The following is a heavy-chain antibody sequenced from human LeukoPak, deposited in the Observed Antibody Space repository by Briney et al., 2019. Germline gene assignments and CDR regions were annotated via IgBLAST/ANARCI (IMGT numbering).Heavy chain of an antibody. V-gene: IGHV4-34*01. CDR2: INDSGRT. CDR1: GGSFSVYY. J-gene: IGHJ4*02. CDR3: ARDSRIRAFDY. Sequence: PSETLSLTCAAYGGSFSVYYWSWIRQPPGKGLEWIGEINDSGRTNYNPSLKSRVTISVDTSKNQFSLKLSSVTAADTAVYYCARDSRIRAFDYWGQGTLVTVSS. D-gene: IGHD2-15*01.